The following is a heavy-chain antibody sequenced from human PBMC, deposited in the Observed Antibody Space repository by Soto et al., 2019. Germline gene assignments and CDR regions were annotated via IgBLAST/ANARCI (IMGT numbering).Heavy chain of an antibody. Sequence: EVQLVESGGGLVQPGGSLRLSCAASGFTVSSNYMTWVRQAPGKGLEWVSVIYSGGSTYYADSVRGRFTISRDNSKNTLYLQMNSLRAEDTAVYYCASCNYYDCRGYEGRDYWGQGTLVTVSS. V-gene: IGHV3-66*01. CDR3: ASCNYYDCRGYEGRDY. CDR1: GFTVSSNY. D-gene: IGHD3-22*01. J-gene: IGHJ4*02. CDR2: IYSGGST.